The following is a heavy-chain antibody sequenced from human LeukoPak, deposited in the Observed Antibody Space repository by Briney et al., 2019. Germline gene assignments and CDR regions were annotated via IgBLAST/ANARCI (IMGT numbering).Heavy chain of an antibody. J-gene: IGHJ2*01. CDR2: ISWNSGSI. D-gene: IGHD3-22*01. Sequence: PGGSLRLSCAASGFTFDDHAMHWVRQAPGKGLEWVSGISWNSGSIGYADSVKGRFTISRDNAKNSLYLQMNSLRAEDTALYYCAKAYDSSGYHNWYFDLWGRGTLVTVSS. V-gene: IGHV3-9*01. CDR3: AKAYDSSGYHNWYFDL. CDR1: GFTFDDHA.